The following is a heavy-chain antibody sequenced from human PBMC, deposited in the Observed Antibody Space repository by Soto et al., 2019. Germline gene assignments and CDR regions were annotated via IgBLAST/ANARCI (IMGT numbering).Heavy chain of an antibody. CDR3: ARGLTYYYDSSGYYYDYYYYGMDA. J-gene: IGHJ6*02. D-gene: IGHD3-22*01. CDR2: ISAYNGNT. CDR1: GYTFTSYG. Sequence: ASVKVSCKASGYTFTSYGISWVRQAPGQGLEWMGWISAYNGNTNYAQKLQGRVTMTTDTSTSTAYMELRSLRSDDTAAYYCARGLTYYYDSSGYYYDYYYYGMDAWGQGTTVTVSS. V-gene: IGHV1-18*01.